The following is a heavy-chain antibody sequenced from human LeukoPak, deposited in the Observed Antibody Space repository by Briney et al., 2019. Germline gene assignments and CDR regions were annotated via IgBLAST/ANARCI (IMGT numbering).Heavy chain of an antibody. CDR3: ASPTNSGGSWYNY. Sequence: ASAKVSCKDSGGTFSSYAISWVRQAPGQGLEWMGRIIPIFGTANYAQKFQGRVTITTDESTSTAYMELSSLRSEDTAVYYCASPTNSGGSWYNYWGQGTLVTVSS. CDR1: GGTFSSYA. V-gene: IGHV1-69*05. CDR2: IIPIFGTA. D-gene: IGHD6-13*01. J-gene: IGHJ4*02.